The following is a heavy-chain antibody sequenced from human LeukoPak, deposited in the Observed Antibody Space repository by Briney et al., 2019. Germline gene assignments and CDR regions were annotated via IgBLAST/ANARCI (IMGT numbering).Heavy chain of an antibody. D-gene: IGHD2-15*01. Sequence: SETLSLTCTVSGGSISSGDYYWSWIRQPPGKGLEWIGYIYYSGSTYYNPSLKSRVTMSVDTSKNQFSLKLSSVTAADTAVYYCARVVVAATIFARSYYFDYWGQGTLVTVSS. CDR1: GGSISSGDYY. CDR3: ARVVVAATIFARSYYFDY. J-gene: IGHJ4*02. V-gene: IGHV4-30-4*01. CDR2: IYYSGST.